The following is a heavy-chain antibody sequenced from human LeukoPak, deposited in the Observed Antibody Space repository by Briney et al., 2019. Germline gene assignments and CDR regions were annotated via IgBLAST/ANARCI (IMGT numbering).Heavy chain of an antibody. CDR1: GFTLSSYS. Sequence: GGSLRLSCAASGFTLSSYSMNWVRQAPGKGLEWVSSISSSSYIYYADSMKGRFTISRDNAKNSLSLQMDSLRAEDTAVYYCARASERPRSFDYWGQGTPVTVSS. CDR3: ARASERPRSFDY. CDR2: ISSSSYI. D-gene: IGHD1-1*01. V-gene: IGHV3-21*01. J-gene: IGHJ4*02.